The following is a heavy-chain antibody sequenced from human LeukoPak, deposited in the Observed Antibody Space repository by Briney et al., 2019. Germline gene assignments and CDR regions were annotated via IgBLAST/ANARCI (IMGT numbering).Heavy chain of an antibody. CDR3: ARARNLVVRGVRG. J-gene: IGHJ4*02. Sequence: GGSLRLSCAASGFTFSSYWMSWVRQAPGKGLEWVANIKEDGSEKYYVDSVKGRFTISRDNAKNSLYLQMNSLRAEDTAVYYCARARNLVVRGVRGWGQGTLVTVSS. CDR1: GFTFSSYW. D-gene: IGHD3-10*01. V-gene: IGHV3-7*01. CDR2: IKEDGSEK.